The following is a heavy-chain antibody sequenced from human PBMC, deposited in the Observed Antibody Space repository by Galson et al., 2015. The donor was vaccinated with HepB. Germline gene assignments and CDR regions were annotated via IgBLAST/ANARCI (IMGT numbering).Heavy chain of an antibody. Sequence: SLRLSCAASGFTFSSYSMNWVRQAPGKGLEWVSSISSSSSYIYYADSVKGRFTISRDNAKNSLYLQMNSLRAEDTAVYYCARTYYDFWSGYYYPYYYYYYMDVWGKGTTVTVSS. CDR2: ISSSSSYI. CDR3: ARTYYDFWSGYYYPYYYYYYMDV. D-gene: IGHD3-3*01. CDR1: GFTFSSYS. J-gene: IGHJ6*03. V-gene: IGHV3-21*01.